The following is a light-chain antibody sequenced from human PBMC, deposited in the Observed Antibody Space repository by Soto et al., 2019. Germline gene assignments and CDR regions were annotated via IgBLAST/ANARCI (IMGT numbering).Light chain of an antibody. V-gene: IGLV2-8*01. CDR3: SSYAGNNIV. J-gene: IGLJ2*01. CDR1: SSDVGGYNY. Sequence: QSALTQPPSASGSPGQSVTISCSGTSSDVGGYNYVSWYQQHPGKAPKLMIYEVSKRPSGVPDRFSGSKSDSTASLTVSGLQAEDEADYYCSSYAGNNIVFGGGTQLTVL. CDR2: EVS.